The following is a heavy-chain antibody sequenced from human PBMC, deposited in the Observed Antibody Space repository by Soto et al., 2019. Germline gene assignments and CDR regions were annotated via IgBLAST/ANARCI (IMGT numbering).Heavy chain of an antibody. CDR1: GGSISSGDYY. D-gene: IGHD2-2*01. Sequence: PSETLSLTCTVSGGSISSGDYYWSWIRQPPGKGLEWIGYIYYSGSTYYNPSLKSRVTISVDTSKNQFSLKLSSVTAADTAVYYCAGEQLVPAATFDYWGQGTLVTVSS. J-gene: IGHJ4*02. CDR2: IYYSGST. V-gene: IGHV4-30-4*01. CDR3: AGEQLVPAATFDY.